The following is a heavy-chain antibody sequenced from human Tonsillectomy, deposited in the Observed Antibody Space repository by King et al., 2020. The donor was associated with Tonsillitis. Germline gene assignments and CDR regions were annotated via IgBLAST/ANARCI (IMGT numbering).Heavy chain of an antibody. J-gene: IGHJ5*02. CDR2: IYTSGYT. Sequence: LQLQESGPGLVRPSQTLSLTCTVSDASISSGSHYWRWIRQSAGKGLEWIGHIYTSGYTNYNPSLKSRVTMSVDPSKNQFSLKMTSVTAADTAIYYCAREIIVGATKGWFDPWGQGTLITVSS. D-gene: IGHD1-26*01. CDR3: AREIIVGATKGWFDP. CDR1: DASISSGSHY. V-gene: IGHV4-61*02.